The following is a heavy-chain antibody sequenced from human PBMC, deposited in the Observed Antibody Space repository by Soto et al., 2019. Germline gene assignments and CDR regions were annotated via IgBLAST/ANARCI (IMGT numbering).Heavy chain of an antibody. Sequence: SETLSLTCTVSGGSISSTNYYWGWIRQPPGKGLEWIGSINHSGNTYYNSSLTSRVTISVDTSKNQFSLKLTSVTAADTTVYYCARRKEGWFDPWGQGTLVTVSS. CDR1: GGSISSTNYY. V-gene: IGHV4-39*01. CDR2: INHSGNT. CDR3: ARRKEGWFDP. J-gene: IGHJ5*02.